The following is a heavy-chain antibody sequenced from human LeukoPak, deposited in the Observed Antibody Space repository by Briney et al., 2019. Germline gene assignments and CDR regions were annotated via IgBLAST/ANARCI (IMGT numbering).Heavy chain of an antibody. CDR1: GFTFSSYG. Sequence: PGGSLRLSCAASGFTFSSYGMHWVRQAPGKGLEWVANIKQDGSEKYYVDSVKGRFTISRDNAKNSLYLQMNSLRAEDTAVYYCARYIVVVPAAMIGWFNPWGQGTLVTVSS. CDR3: ARYIVVVPAAMIGWFNP. J-gene: IGHJ5*02. CDR2: IKQDGSEK. V-gene: IGHV3-7*03. D-gene: IGHD2-2*01.